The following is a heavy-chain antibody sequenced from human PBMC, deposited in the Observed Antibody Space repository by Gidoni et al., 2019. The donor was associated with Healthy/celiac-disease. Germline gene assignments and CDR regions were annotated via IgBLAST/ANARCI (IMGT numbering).Heavy chain of an antibody. J-gene: IGHJ5*02. CDR1: RFTFSSYA. Sequence: QVQLVESGGGVVQPGRSMRLSCAASRFTFSSYALHWVRQAPGKGLEWVAVISYDGSNRYYADSVKGRFTISRDNSKNTLYLQMNSLRAEDTAVYYCARDPRIVETGEKWFDPWGQGTLVTVSS. D-gene: IGHD7-27*01. V-gene: IGHV3-30-3*01. CDR2: ISYDGSNR. CDR3: ARDPRIVETGEKWFDP.